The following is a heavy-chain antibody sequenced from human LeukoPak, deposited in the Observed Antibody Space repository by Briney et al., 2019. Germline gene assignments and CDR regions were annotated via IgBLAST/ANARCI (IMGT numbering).Heavy chain of an antibody. D-gene: IGHD3-10*01. V-gene: IGHV4-34*01. CDR2: INHSGST. J-gene: IGHJ4*02. CDR3: ARGPRGLDY. Sequence: SETLSLTCAVYGGSFSGYYWSWIRQPPGKGLEWIGEINHSGSTNYNPSLKSRVTISVDTSKNQFSLKLRSVTAADTAVYYCARGPRGLDYWGQGTLVTVSS. CDR1: GGSFSGYY.